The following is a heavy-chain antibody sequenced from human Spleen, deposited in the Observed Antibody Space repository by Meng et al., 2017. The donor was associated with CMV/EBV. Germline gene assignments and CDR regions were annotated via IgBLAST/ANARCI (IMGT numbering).Heavy chain of an antibody. J-gene: IGHJ4*02. CDR1: GGSLSGYY. Sequence: QGRAQQWGAGLLKPSETLSLTCAVYGGSLSGYYWSWIRQPPGKGLEWIGEINHSGSTNYNPSLKSRVTISVDTSKNQFSLELSSVTAADTAVYYCARTAGYYGSGSYWGYWGQGTLVTVSS. CDR2: INHSGST. CDR3: ARTAGYYGSGSYWGY. V-gene: IGHV4-34*01. D-gene: IGHD3-10*01.